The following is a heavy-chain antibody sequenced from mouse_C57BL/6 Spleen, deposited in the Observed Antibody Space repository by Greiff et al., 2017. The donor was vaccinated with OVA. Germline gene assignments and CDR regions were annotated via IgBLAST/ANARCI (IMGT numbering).Heavy chain of an antibody. D-gene: IGHD1-1*01. CDR1: GYTFTSYW. J-gene: IGHJ4*01. CDR3: ARWGYGSSSPYAMDY. V-gene: IGHV1-69*01. Sequence: VQLQQSGAELVMPGASVKLSCKASGYTFTSYWMHWVKQRPGQGLEWIGEIDPSDSYTNYNQKFKGKSTLTVDKSSSTAYMQLSSLTSEDSAVYYCARWGYGSSSPYAMDYWGQGTSVTVSS. CDR2: IDPSDSYT.